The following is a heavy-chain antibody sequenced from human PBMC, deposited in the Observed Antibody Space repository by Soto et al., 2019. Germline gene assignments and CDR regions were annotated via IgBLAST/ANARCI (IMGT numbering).Heavy chain of an antibody. J-gene: IGHJ5*02. CDR3: AKDGRYYYDSRGYPFDP. V-gene: IGHV3-30*18. CDR1: GFTFSSYG. Sequence: GWSLRLSCAASGFTFSSYGMHWVRQAPGKGLEWVAVISYDGSNKYYADSVKGRFTISRDNSKNTLYLQMNSLRAEDTAVYYCAKDGRYYYDSRGYPFDPWGQGTLLSLSS. D-gene: IGHD3-22*01. CDR2: ISYDGSNK.